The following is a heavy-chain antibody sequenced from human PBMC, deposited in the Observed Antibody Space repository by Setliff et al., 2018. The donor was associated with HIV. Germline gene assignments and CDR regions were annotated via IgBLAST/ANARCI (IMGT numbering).Heavy chain of an antibody. V-gene: IGHV1-18*01. CDR3: ARGAIVPAAMVSRYNYYGMDV. Sequence: ASVKVSCKASGYTFTSYGISWVRQAPGQGLEWMGWISAYNGNTNYAQKLQGRVTMTTDTSTSTAYMELRSLRSDDTAVYYCARGAIVPAAMVSRYNYYGMDVWGQGTTVTVS. D-gene: IGHD2-2*01. J-gene: IGHJ6*02. CDR1: GYTFTSYG. CDR2: ISAYNGNT.